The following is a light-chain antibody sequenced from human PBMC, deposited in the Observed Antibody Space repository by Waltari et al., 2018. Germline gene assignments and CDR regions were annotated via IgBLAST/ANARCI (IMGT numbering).Light chain of an antibody. CDR2: YFS. Sequence: QSALTQPASVSGSPGQSITISCTGTNSDIGPYNYLPWYQQHPGKAHKVIIYYFSNRPSGISNRFSGSKSGNTASLTISGLQAEDEADYYCSAYTTSTTEVFGGGTKLTVL. J-gene: IGLJ2*01. CDR3: SAYTTSTTEV. V-gene: IGLV2-14*03. CDR1: NSDIGPYNY.